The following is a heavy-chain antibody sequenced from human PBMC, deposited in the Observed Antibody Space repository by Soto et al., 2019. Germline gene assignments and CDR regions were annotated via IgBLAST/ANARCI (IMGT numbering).Heavy chain of an antibody. CDR3: AREGAYYYDSIRYYFDY. Sequence: ASVKVSCKASGYTFTSYGISWVRQAPGQGLEWMGWISAYNGNTNYAQKLQGRVTMTTDTSTSTAYMELRSLRSDDTAVYYCAREGAYYYDSIRYYFDYWGQGTLVTVSS. D-gene: IGHD3-22*01. J-gene: IGHJ4*02. CDR1: GYTFTSYG. CDR2: ISAYNGNT. V-gene: IGHV1-18*01.